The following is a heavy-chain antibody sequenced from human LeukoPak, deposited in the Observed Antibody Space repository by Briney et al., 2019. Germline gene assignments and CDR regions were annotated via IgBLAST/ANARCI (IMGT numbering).Heavy chain of an antibody. D-gene: IGHD3-10*02. CDR1: GFTVNNDP. CDR3: ARGMFGVVHDY. V-gene: IGHV3-23*01. Sequence: GGSLRLSCAAAGFTVNNDPMTGVRHAPGKGREWGSSLSIYGDITYYAHSVKGRFIISRDNSKKTLFLEINSLRVDDMAVYYCARGMFGVVHDYWGKGTLVPVSS. CDR2: LSIYGDIT. J-gene: IGHJ4*02.